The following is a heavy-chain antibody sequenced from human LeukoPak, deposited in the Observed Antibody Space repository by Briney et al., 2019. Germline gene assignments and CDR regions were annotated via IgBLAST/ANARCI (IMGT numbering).Heavy chain of an antibody. Sequence: GGSLRLSCAASGFTFSSYWMHWVRQAPGKGLEWVSALSGSGGGTYYADSVKGRFAISRDNSKNTLYLQMNSLRAEDTAVYYCAKGPGDTTWVLDYGGRGPLVTVSS. CDR3: AKGPGDTTWVLDY. V-gene: IGHV3-23*01. J-gene: IGHJ4*02. CDR1: GFTFSSYW. CDR2: LSGSGGGT. D-gene: IGHD2-21*02.